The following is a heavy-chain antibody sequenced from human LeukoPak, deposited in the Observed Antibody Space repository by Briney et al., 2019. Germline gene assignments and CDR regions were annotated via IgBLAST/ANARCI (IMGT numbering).Heavy chain of an antibody. V-gene: IGHV3-11*03. Sequence: GGSLRLSCAGSGFIFSDFYMNWVRQAPGTGLEWLAYITPSGFYTDYGGSVKGRFVVSRDNTKDSVYLQMNSLRAEDTAMYFCAIDQVSGVFDYWGQGARVTVS. CDR2: ITPSGFYT. CDR3: AIDQVSGVFDY. CDR1: GFIFSDFY. J-gene: IGHJ4*02. D-gene: IGHD5/OR15-5a*01.